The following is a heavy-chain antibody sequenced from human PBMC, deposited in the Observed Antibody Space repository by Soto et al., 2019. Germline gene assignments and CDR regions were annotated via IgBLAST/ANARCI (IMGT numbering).Heavy chain of an antibody. J-gene: IGHJ6*02. CDR1: GGSISRSSYF. Sequence: SETLSLTCTVSGGSISRSSYFWGWIRQPPGKGLEWIGNIYYSGSTYYNPSLKSRVTISVDTSKNQFSLKLSSVTAADTAVYYCARLVPDSSSWYGFYYYYGMDVWGQGTTVTVSS. CDR3: ARLVPDSSSWYGFYYYYGMDV. V-gene: IGHV4-39*01. CDR2: IYYSGST. D-gene: IGHD6-13*01.